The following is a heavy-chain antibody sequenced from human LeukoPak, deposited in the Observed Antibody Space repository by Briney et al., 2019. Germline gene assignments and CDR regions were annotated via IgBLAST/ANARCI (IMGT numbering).Heavy chain of an antibody. V-gene: IGHV3-11*04. CDR2: ISRSGSTI. D-gene: IGHD3-22*01. CDR1: GFTFSDYY. J-gene: IGHJ4*02. Sequence: GGSLRLSCAASGFTFSDYYMSWTRQAPGKGLEGVSYISRSGSTIYYADSVKGRFTISRDNAKNSLYLQMNSLRAEDTAVYYCARDRGERYYDSSGYSVDYWGQGTLVTVSS. CDR3: ARDRGERYYDSSGYSVDY.